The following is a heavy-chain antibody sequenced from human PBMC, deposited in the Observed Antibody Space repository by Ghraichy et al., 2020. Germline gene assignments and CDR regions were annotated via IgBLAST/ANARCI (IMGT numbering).Heavy chain of an antibody. J-gene: IGHJ1*01. V-gene: IGHV2-5*02. Sequence: SGPTRVKPTQTLTLTCSLSGFSLSTYGVGVGWLRQPPGKAPESLAVIYWDDDKRYSPSLKHRLTITQDTSTNQVILTMADMDPSDTATYFCAHNGAEAEGSEYFRHWGQGTLVTVSS. CDR3: AHNGAEAEGSEYFRH. D-gene: IGHD6-13*01. CDR1: GFSLSTYGVG. CDR2: IYWDDDK.